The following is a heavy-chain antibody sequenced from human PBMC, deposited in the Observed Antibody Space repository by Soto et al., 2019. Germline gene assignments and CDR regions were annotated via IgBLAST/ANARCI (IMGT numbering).Heavy chain of an antibody. CDR1: GFTVSSNY. CDR2: IYSGGST. D-gene: IGHD3-10*01. CDR3: ARGARGSYFIGIYGRDV. V-gene: IGHV3-66*01. J-gene: IGHJ6*02. Sequence: GGSLRLSCAASGFTVSSNYMSWVRQAPGKGLEWVSVIYSGGSTYYADSVKGRFTISRDNSKNTLYLQMNSLRAEDTAVYYCARGARGSYFIGIYGRDVWGQGTTVTGSS.